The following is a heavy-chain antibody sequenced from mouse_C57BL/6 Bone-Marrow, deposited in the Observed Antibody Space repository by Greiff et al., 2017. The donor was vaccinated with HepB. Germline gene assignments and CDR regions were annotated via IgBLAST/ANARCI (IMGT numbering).Heavy chain of an antibody. D-gene: IGHD1-1*01. CDR2: IDPETGGT. Sequence: VQGVESGAELVRPGASVTLSCKASGYTFTDYEMHWVKQTPVHGLEWIGAIDPETGGTAYNQKFKGKAILTADKSSSTAYMELRSLTSEDSAVYYCTSYYGSSSPYFDYWGQGTTLTVSS. J-gene: IGHJ2*01. V-gene: IGHV1-15*01. CDR3: TSYYGSSSPYFDY. CDR1: GYTFTDYE.